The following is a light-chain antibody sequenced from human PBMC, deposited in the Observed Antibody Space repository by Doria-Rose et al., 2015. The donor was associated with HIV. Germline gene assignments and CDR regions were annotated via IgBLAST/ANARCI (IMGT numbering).Light chain of an antibody. J-gene: IGKJ1*01. V-gene: IGKV3-20*01. CDR2: DGS. CDR3: HRYGTSWT. Sequence: TQSPGTLSLSPGERATLSCRASQSFSSTYLAWYQPKPGQAPSLLIYDGSTRATGIPDRFSASGSGTDFTLTINRLEPEDFALYYCHRYGTSWTFGQGTKVEI. CDR1: QSFSSTY.